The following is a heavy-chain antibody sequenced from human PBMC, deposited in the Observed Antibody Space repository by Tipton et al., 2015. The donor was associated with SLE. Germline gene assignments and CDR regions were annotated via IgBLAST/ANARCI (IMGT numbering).Heavy chain of an antibody. J-gene: IGHJ4*02. CDR3: ARLNMATRH. CDR1: GASISNSSWH. Sequence: TLSLTCHVSGASISNSSWHWNWIRQTPGKGLEWLGSVYHTGSAYYNPSLKSHLSISVDTSMNQFSLRLSSVTAADTSVYYCARLNMATRHWGQGTLVPVSS. CDR2: VYHTGSA. V-gene: IGHV4-39*07. D-gene: IGHD5-12*01.